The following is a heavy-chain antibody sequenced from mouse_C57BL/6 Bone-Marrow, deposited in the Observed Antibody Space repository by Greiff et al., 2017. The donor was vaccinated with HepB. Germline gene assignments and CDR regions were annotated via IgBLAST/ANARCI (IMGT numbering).Heavy chain of an antibody. V-gene: IGHV1-80*01. CDR3: ARWWVVAPYYYAMDY. J-gene: IGHJ4*01. D-gene: IGHD1-1*01. CDR2: IYPGDGDT. CDR1: GYAFSSYW. Sequence: QVQLKQSGAELVKPGASVKISCKASGYAFSSYWMNWVKQRPGKGLEWIGQIYPGDGDTNYNGKFKGKATLTADKSSSTAYMQLSSLTSEDSAVYFCARWWVVAPYYYAMDYWGQGTSVTVSS.